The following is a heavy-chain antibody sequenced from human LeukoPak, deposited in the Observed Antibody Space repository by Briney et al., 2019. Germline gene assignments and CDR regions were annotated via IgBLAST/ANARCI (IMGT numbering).Heavy chain of an antibody. V-gene: IGHV3-23*01. Sequence: GGSLRLSCAASGFTFSSYAMSWVRQAPGKGLEWVSVMSGSSGNTYYADSVKGRFTISRDNSKNTLYLQMNSLRAEDTAVYYCAKDLSHRKQQLGSDYWGQGTLVTVSS. CDR3: AKDLSHRKQQLGSDY. J-gene: IGHJ4*02. D-gene: IGHD6-13*01. CDR1: GFTFSSYA. CDR2: MSGSSGNT.